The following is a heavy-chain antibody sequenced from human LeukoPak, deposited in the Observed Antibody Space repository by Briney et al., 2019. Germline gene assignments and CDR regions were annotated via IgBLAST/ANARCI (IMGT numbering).Heavy chain of an antibody. D-gene: IGHD6-13*01. J-gene: IGHJ5*02. CDR3: ARTRSSSWQNWFDP. Sequence: PGGSLRLSCTASGFTFGDYAMSWFRQAPGKGLEWVGFIRSKAYGGTTEYAASVKGRFTISRDDSKSIAYLQMNSLKTEDTAVYYCARTRSSSWQNWFDPWGQGTLVTVSS. CDR2: IRSKAYGGTT. CDR1: GFTFGDYA. V-gene: IGHV3-49*03.